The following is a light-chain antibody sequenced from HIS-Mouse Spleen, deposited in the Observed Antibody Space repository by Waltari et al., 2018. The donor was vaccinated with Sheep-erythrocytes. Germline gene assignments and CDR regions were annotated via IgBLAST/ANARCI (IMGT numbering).Light chain of an antibody. CDR3: CSYAGSSTPWV. Sequence: QSALTQPASVSGSPGQSITISRTGTSSDVGSSNLGSWYQQHPGKAPKLMIYEGSKRPSGVSNRFAGSKSGNTASLTISGLQAEDEADYYCCSYAGSSTPWVFGGGTKLTVL. V-gene: IGLV2-23*01. J-gene: IGLJ3*02. CDR2: EGS. CDR1: SSDVGSSNL.